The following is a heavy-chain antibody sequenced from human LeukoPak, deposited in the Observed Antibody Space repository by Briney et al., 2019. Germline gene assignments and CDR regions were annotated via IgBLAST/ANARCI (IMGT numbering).Heavy chain of an antibody. Sequence: PGGSLRLSCAASGFSFSRAWMSWVRQAPGKGLEWVGRIKSKSDGGTTDYAAPVKGRFTISRDDSKNTLFLQVNSLRIEDTAVYYCTTVTLRPVGLWGQGTLVTVSS. V-gene: IGHV3-15*05. D-gene: IGHD3-10*01. J-gene: IGHJ4*02. CDR1: GFSFSRAW. CDR2: IKSKSDGGTT. CDR3: TTVTLRPVGL.